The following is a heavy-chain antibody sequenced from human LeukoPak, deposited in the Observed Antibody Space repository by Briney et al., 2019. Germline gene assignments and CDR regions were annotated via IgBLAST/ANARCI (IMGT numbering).Heavy chain of an antibody. V-gene: IGHV4-38-2*02. CDR2: IYHSGST. CDR3: ARDTYVPRLNWFDP. D-gene: IGHD3-10*02. J-gene: IGHJ5*02. Sequence: SETLSLTCTVSGYSISSGYYWGWIRQPPGKGLEWIGSIYHSGSTYYNPSLKSRVTISVDTSKNQFSLKLSSVTAADTAVYYCARDTYVPRLNWFDPWGQGTLVTVSS. CDR1: GYSISSGYY.